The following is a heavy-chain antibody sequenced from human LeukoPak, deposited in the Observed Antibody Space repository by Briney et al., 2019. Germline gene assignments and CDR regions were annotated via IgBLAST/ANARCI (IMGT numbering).Heavy chain of an antibody. CDR2: IYLGGII. Sequence: SETLSLTCTVSGGSISSSDWFSWVRQPPRKGLEWIGEIYLGGIINYNPSLKSRVTISVDKSNNQFSLKLTSVTAADTAMYYCARSYCSNTSCPTYFDFWGQGTLVTVSS. J-gene: IGHJ4*02. CDR1: GGSISSSDW. V-gene: IGHV4-4*02. D-gene: IGHD2-2*01. CDR3: ARSYCSNTSCPTYFDF.